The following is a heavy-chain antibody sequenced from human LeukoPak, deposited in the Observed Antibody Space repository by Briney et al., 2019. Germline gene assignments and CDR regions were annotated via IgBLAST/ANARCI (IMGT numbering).Heavy chain of an antibody. D-gene: IGHD3-10*01. CDR3: AREVWYYYGSGSSHYMDV. CDR1: GFTVSSNY. J-gene: IGHJ6*03. Sequence: GGSLRLSCAASGFTVSSNYMSWVRQAPGKGLEWVSVIYSGGSTYYADSVKGRFTISRDNSKNTLYLQMNSLRAEDTAVYYCAREVWYYYGSGSSHYMDVWGKGTTVTISS. V-gene: IGHV3-53*01. CDR2: IYSGGST.